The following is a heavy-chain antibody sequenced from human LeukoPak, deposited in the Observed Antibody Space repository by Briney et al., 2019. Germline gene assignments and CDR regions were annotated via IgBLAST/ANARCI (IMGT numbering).Heavy chain of an antibody. CDR1: GFAFSSYW. D-gene: IGHD6-13*01. Sequence: GGSLRLSCAASGFAFSSYWMSWVRQAPGKGLEWVANIKQDGSEKYYVDSVKGRFTISRDNAKNSLYLQMNSLRAEDTAVYYCARGPRGGSSWYFFDYWGQGTLVTVSS. V-gene: IGHV3-7*01. CDR3: ARGPRGGSSWYFFDY. CDR2: IKQDGSEK. J-gene: IGHJ4*02.